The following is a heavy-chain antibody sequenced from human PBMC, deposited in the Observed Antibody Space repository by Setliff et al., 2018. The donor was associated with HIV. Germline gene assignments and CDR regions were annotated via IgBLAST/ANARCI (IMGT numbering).Heavy chain of an antibody. V-gene: IGHV1-8*01. Sequence: ASVKVSCKASGYTLTDFDIYWMRQASGQGLEWLGWINPKSGNTAYAQSFQGRVTLTTNTAISTVDMELSSPSSEDTAVYCCTRWIVGSSNIFAFDIWGQGTLVTVSS. CDR2: INPKSGNT. D-gene: IGHD1-26*01. J-gene: IGHJ3*02. CDR3: TRWIVGSSNIFAFDI. CDR1: GYTLTDFD.